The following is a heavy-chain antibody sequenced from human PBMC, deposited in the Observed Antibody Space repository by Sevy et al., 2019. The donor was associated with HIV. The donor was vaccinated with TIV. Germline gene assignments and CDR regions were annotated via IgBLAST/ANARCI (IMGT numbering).Heavy chain of an antibody. CDR2: IYYSGST. CDR3: ARDPGGVAGTQT. Sequence: SETLSLTCTVSGGSISSGGYYWSWIRQHPGKGLEWIGYIYYSGSTYYNPSLKSRFTISVDTSKNQFTLKLSSVTAADTAVYYCARDPGGVAGTQTWGQGTLVTVSS. J-gene: IGHJ5*02. CDR1: GGSISSGGYY. V-gene: IGHV4-31*03. D-gene: IGHD6-19*01.